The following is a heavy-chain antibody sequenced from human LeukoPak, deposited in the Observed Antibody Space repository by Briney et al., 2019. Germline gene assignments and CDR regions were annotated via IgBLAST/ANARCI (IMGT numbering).Heavy chain of an antibody. V-gene: IGHV1-58*02. CDR3: AASGFGFGELPSYFYYYMDV. CDR2: IVVGRGNT. J-gene: IGHJ6*03. Sequence: ASVKVSCKASGFTFTRSAMQWVRQARGQRLEWIGWIVVGRGNTTYAQKLQERVTITRDIATGTAYMELSSLRSEDTAVYYCAASGFGFGELPSYFYYYMDVWGKGTTVTISS. CDR1: GFTFTRSA. D-gene: IGHD3-10*01.